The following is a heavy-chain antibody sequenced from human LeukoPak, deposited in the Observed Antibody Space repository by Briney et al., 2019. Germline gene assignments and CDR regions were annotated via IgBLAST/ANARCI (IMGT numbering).Heavy chain of an antibody. V-gene: IGHV7-4-1*02. CDR1: GYTFTKYA. CDR2: ISTNTGNP. J-gene: IGHJ4*02. D-gene: IGHD6-13*01. Sequence: ASVKVSCKASGYTFTKYAMNWVRQAPGQGLERKGWISTNTGNPTYARGFTGRFVFSLDTSVTTAYLQISSLKAEDTAVYYCARAQGDGRSWLNYWGQGTLVTVSS. CDR3: ARAQGDGRSWLNY.